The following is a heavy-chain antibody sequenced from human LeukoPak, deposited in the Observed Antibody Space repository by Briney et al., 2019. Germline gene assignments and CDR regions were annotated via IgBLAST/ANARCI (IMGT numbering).Heavy chain of an antibody. CDR2: ICYTGST. CDR1: GGSVSDYY. Sequence: SETLSLTCTISGGSVSDYYWSWIRQSPGKGLEWIGYICYTGSTTYNPSLKSRVTISADTSKNQFSLKLSSVTAADTAVYYCASRKLGNDYWGQGTLVTVSS. CDR3: ASRKLGNDY. D-gene: IGHD7-27*01. J-gene: IGHJ4*02. V-gene: IGHV4-59*02.